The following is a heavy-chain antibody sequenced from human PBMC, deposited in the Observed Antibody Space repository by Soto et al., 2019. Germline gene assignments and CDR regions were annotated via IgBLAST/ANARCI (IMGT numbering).Heavy chain of an antibody. V-gene: IGHV3-23*01. CDR1: GFTFSNYA. CDR3: AKLAAAAADDYFDY. D-gene: IGHD6-13*01. CDR2: IYGSSGST. Sequence: GSLRLSCAASGFTFSNYAMSWVRQAPGKGLEWVSTIYGSSGSTYYADSVKGRFTISRDNSKNTLDLQVNSLRAEDTAVYYCAKLAAAAADDYFDYWGQGTLVTVSS. J-gene: IGHJ4*02.